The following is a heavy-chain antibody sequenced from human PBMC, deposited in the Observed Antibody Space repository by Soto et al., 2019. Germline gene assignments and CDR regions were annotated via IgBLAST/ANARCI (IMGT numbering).Heavy chain of an antibody. J-gene: IGHJ4*02. CDR3: ARFTLNYFDY. CDR1: GGSFSGYY. CDR2: INHSGST. V-gene: IGHV4-34*01. Sequence: SETLSLTCAVYGGSFSGYYWSWIRQPPGKGLEWIGEINHSGSTNYNPSLKSRVTISVDTSKNQFSLKLSSVTAADTAVYYCARFTLNYFDYWGQGTLVTVSS.